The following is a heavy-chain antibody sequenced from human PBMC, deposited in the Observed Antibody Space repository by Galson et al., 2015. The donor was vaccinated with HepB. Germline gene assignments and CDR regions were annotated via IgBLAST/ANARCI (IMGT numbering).Heavy chain of an antibody. CDR1: GGTFSSYA. Sequence: SGGTFSSYAISWVRQAPGQGLEWMGGIIPIFGTANYAQKFQGRVTITADESTSTAYMELSSLRSEDTAVYYCARDEVGGGSPWWWDPWGQGTLVTVSS. V-gene: IGHV1-69*01. J-gene: IGHJ5*02. CDR3: ARDEVGGGSPWWWDP. CDR2: IIPIFGTA. D-gene: IGHD2-15*01.